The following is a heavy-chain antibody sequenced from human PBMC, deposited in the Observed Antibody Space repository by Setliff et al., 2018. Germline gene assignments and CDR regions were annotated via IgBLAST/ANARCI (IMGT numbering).Heavy chain of an antibody. CDR1: GYTLTELS. CDR3: ARDPTASNYYGSGSYPLFDY. Sequence: ASVKVSCKVSGYTLTELSRHWVRQAPGKGLEWMGGFDPEDGETKYAQKLQGRVTMTTDTSTSTAYMELRSLRSDDTAVYYCARDPTASNYYGSGSYPLFDYWGQGTLVTVSS. D-gene: IGHD3-10*01. J-gene: IGHJ4*02. V-gene: IGHV1-24*01. CDR2: FDPEDGET.